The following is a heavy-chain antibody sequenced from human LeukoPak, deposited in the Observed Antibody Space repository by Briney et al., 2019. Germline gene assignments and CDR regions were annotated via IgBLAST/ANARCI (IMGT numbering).Heavy chain of an antibody. CDR1: GFTFRSYG. D-gene: IGHD3-22*01. CDR3: AKPKYYYDSSGYYFDY. CDR2: IRYDGSNK. J-gene: IGHJ4*02. V-gene: IGHV3-30*02. Sequence: GGSLRLSCAASGFTFRSYGMHWVRQAPGKGLEWVAFIRYDGSNKYYADSVKGRFTISRDNSKNTLYLQMNSLRDEDTAVYYCAKPKYYYDSSGYYFDYWGQGTLVTVSS.